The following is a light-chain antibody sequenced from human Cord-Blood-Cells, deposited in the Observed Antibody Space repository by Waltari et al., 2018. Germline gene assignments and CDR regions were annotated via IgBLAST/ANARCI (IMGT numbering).Light chain of an antibody. V-gene: IGLV1-44*01. J-gene: IGLJ3*02. Sequence: QSVLTHPPSASGTPAQRVTTSCSRSSSNTGSNTDNGYQQLPGTAPKLLIYSNNQRPSGVPDRFSGSKSGTSASLAISGLQSEDEADYYCAAWDDSLNGWVFGGGTKLTVL. CDR1: SSNTGSNT. CDR2: SNN. CDR3: AAWDDSLNGWV.